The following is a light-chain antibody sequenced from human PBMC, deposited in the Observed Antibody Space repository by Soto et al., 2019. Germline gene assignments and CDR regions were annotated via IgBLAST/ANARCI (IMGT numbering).Light chain of an antibody. CDR1: QAISTC. V-gene: IGKV1-9*01. J-gene: IGKJ1*01. CDR2: TAS. Sequence: DIQLTQSPSTLSPSLGDSVTITCRASQAISTCLAWYQPKPGKAPKPLIYTASTLESGVPSRFSGSGSGTDFTLTISCLQSEDFGTYYCQHFNSYSEAFGRGTKVDIK. CDR3: QHFNSYSEA.